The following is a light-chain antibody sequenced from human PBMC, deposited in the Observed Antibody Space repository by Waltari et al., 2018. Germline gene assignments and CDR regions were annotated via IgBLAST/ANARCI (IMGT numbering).Light chain of an antibody. J-gene: IGKJ2*01. Sequence: RSSQSLTKRYLAWYQKKPGQAPRLLIYGASRRAAGTPDRFSGSGFGTDYTCTISRLEPDDCAVLYGQKYGSSILYTFGQGTKVEIK. CDR1: QSLTKRY. CDR3: QKYGSSILYT. CDR2: GAS. V-gene: IGKV3-20*01.